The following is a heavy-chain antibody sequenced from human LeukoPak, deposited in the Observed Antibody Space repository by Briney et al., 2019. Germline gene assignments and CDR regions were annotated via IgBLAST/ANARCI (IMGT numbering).Heavy chain of an antibody. CDR1: GFTFSSYE. Sequence: PGGSLRLSCAASGFTFSSYEMNWVRQAPGKGLECVSYISSSGATRYYADSVKGRFTMSRDNAKNSLYLLLNSLRAEDTAVYYCARSSRVGGSFDYWDQGTLVTVSS. CDR3: ARSSRVGGSFDY. V-gene: IGHV3-48*03. D-gene: IGHD1-26*01. CDR2: ISSSGATR. J-gene: IGHJ4*02.